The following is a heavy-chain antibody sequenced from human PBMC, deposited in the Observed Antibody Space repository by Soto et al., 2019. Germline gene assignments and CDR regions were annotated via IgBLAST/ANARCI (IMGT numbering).Heavy chain of an antibody. V-gene: IGHV3-53*01. D-gene: IGHD2-2*01. CDR1: GFTVSRNY. Sequence: GGALRLACAASGFTVSRNYMSWVRQAPGKGLEGVSGMDSGGGAYSADSVKGRFTISRDNAKKSLDLQMNSLRAEDKALYYCARDSDVVIVPGVRYYYYGMDVWGQGTTVTVSS. CDR2: MDSGGGA. J-gene: IGHJ6*02. CDR3: ARDSDVVIVPGVRYYYYGMDV.